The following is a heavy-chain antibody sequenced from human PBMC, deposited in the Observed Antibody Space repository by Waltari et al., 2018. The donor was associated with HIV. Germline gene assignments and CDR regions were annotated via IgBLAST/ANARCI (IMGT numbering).Heavy chain of an antibody. CDR1: GFTFSSYW. D-gene: IGHD6-6*01. CDR3: ARARKYSTFYYYYMDV. V-gene: IGHV3-7*01. Sequence: SCAASGFTFSSYWMSWVRQAPGKGLEWVANIKQDGSEKYYVDSVKGRFTISRDNAKNSLYLQMNSLRAEDTAVYYCARARKYSTFYYYYMDVWGKGTTVTVSS. CDR2: IKQDGSEK. J-gene: IGHJ6*03.